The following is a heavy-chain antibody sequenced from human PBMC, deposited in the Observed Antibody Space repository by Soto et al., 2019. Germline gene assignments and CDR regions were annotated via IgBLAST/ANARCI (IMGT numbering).Heavy chain of an antibody. V-gene: IGHV3-11*01. CDR2: ISGSGGTI. J-gene: IGHJ4*02. CDR1: GFTFTDDY. CDR3: ARGYSAIEY. D-gene: IGHD2-21*01. Sequence: QVQLVESGGGLVKPGGSLRLSCAASGFTFTDDYMTWVRQAPGKGLEWISYISGSGGTIYYADSVKGRFTISRDNAKTSLYLQMNTLRAEDSALYYGARGYSAIEYWGQGTPVTVSS.